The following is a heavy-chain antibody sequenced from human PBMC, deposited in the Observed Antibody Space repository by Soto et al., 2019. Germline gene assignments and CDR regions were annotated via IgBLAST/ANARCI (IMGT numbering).Heavy chain of an antibody. J-gene: IGHJ4*02. Sequence: QVQLQESGPGLVKPSQTLSLTCTVSGGSISSGGYYWSWIRQHPGQGMEWIGYIYYSGSTYYNPSLKSRVTITVDTSKNQFSLKLSSVTAADTAVYYCAREYFPYYYDSSGYFDYWGQGTLVTVSS. D-gene: IGHD3-22*01. CDR3: AREYFPYYYDSSGYFDY. CDR2: IYYSGST. CDR1: GGSISSGGYY. V-gene: IGHV4-31*03.